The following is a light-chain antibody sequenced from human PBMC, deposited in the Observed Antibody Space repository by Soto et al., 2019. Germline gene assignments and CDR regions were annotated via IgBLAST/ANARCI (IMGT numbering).Light chain of an antibody. CDR1: SGHSTYI. V-gene: IGLV4-60*02. CDR3: ETWDTNVVV. Sequence: QPVLTQSSSASASLGSSVKLTCTLSSGHSTYIIAWHQQQPGKAPRYLMKLEGSGSYNKGSGIPDRFSGSSSGADRYLTISHLQFEDEADYYCETWDTNVVVFGGGTQLTVL. CDR2: LEGSGSY. J-gene: IGLJ2*01.